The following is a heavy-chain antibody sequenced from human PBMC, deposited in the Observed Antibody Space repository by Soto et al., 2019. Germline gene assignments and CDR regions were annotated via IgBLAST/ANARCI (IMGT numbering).Heavy chain of an antibody. Sequence: EVQLLESGGGLVQPGGSLRLSCAASGFTFSSYAMSWVRQAPGKGLEWVSAISGSGGSTYYADSVRGRFTISRDNSKNTLYLQMNSLRAEDTAVYYCAKDLVFGVATTGGMDVWGQGTTVTVSS. CDR2: ISGSGGST. D-gene: IGHD5-12*01. CDR1: GFTFSSYA. CDR3: AKDLVFGVATTGGMDV. V-gene: IGHV3-23*01. J-gene: IGHJ6*02.